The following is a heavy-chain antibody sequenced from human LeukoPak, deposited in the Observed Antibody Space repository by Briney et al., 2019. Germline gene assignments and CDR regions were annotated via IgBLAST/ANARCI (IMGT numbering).Heavy chain of an antibody. CDR3: ARRGEAMDPFDY. CDR2: IYPGDSDT. CDR1: GYRFTNDW. Sequence: GESLKISCKGSGYRFTNDWIGWVRQMPGKGLEWMGIIYPGDSDTRYSPSFQGQVTISVDKSINTAYLQWSSLKASDTAIYYCARRGEAMDPFDYWGQGTLVTVSS. V-gene: IGHV5-51*01. D-gene: IGHD5-18*01. J-gene: IGHJ4*02.